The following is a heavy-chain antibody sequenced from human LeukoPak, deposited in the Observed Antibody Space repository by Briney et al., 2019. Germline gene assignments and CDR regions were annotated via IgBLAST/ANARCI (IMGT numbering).Heavy chain of an antibody. V-gene: IGHV4-34*01. J-gene: IGHJ4*02. D-gene: IGHD6-19*01. CDR1: GGSFSGYY. CDR2: INHSGST. Sequence: SETLSLTCAVYGGSFSGYYWSWIRQPPGKGLEWIGEINHSGSTNYNPSLKSRVTISVDTSKNQFSLKLSSVTAADTAVYYCASLSAGHWGQGTLVTVCS. CDR3: ASLSAGH.